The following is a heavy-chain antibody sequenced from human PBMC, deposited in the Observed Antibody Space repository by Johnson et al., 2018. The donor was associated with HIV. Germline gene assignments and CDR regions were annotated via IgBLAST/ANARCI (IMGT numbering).Heavy chain of an antibody. Sequence: EMQLVESGGGLVQPGGSLRLSCAASGFTFSNYWMHWVRQAPGKGLVWVSRVNSDGSSLSYADSVKGRFTISRDNAKNSLYLQMNSLRAEDTALYYCARRGGSGWSAFDVWGQGTMVTVSS. CDR3: ARRGGSGWSAFDV. CDR1: GFTFSNYW. CDR2: VNSDGSSL. J-gene: IGHJ3*01. V-gene: IGHV3-74*02. D-gene: IGHD6-19*01.